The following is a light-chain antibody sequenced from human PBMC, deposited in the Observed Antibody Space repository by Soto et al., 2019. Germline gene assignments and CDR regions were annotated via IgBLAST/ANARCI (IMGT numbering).Light chain of an antibody. CDR1: SSNIGSNT. CDR2: SNN. CDR3: AAWDDSLNGLV. Sequence: QSVLTQPPSASGTPGQRVTISCSGGSSNIGSNTVNWYQQLPGTAPKLLIYSNNERPSGVPDRLSGSKSGTSASLAISGLQSEDEAEYYCAAWDDSLNGLVFGTGTKVTVL. V-gene: IGLV1-44*01. J-gene: IGLJ1*01.